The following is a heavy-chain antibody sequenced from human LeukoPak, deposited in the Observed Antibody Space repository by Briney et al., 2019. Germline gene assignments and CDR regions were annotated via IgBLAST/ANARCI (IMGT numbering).Heavy chain of an antibody. V-gene: IGHV1-8*01. J-gene: IGHJ4*02. CDR1: GYTFTSYD. CDR2: MNPNSGNT. Sequence: ASVKVSCKASGYTFTSYDINWVRQATGQGLEWMGWMNPNSGNTGYAQKFQGRVTMTRNTSISTAYMELSSLRSEDTAVYYCATGRIRTYDSSGYYGRRFDYWGQGTLVTVSS. D-gene: IGHD3-22*01. CDR3: ATGRIRTYDSSGYYGRRFDY.